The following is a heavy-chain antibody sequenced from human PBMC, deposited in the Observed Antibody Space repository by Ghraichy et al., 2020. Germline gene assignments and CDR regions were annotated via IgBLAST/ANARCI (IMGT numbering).Heavy chain of an antibody. Sequence: GGSLRLSCAASEFTLNNYIMDWFRQAPGKGLEWVSSITGSGDQTLYADSVKGRFTISRDNSKGTLYLQMNSLRVEDAAVYFCSKLYDRGSRTYYNFDCWGQGTLVTVSS. CDR2: ITGSGDQT. J-gene: IGHJ4*02. CDR3: SKLYDRGSRTYYNFDC. CDR1: EFTLNNYI. D-gene: IGHD3-10*01. V-gene: IGHV3-23*01.